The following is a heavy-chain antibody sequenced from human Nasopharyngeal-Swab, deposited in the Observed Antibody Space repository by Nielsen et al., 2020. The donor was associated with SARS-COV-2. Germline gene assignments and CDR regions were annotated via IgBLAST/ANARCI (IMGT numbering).Heavy chain of an antibody. CDR2: IIPSSGTA. CDR3: ARGEGYSSGWYFRY. Sequence: WVRQAPGQGLEWMGGIIPSSGTANYAQKFQGRVTITADESSSIVYMEVSGLRSEDSAVYYCARGEGYSSGWYFRYWGQGTRVTVSS. D-gene: IGHD6-13*01. J-gene: IGHJ4*02. V-gene: IGHV1-69*01.